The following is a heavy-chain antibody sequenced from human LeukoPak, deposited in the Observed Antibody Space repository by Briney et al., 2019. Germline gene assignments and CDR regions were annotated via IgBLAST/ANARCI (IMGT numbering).Heavy chain of an antibody. CDR2: ISYDGSNK. V-gene: IGHV3-30*19. CDR1: GFTFNYYG. Sequence: QTGGSLRLSCAASGFTFNYYGMHWVRQAPGKGLEWVAVISYDGSNKYYADSVKGRFTISRDNSKNTLYLQMNSLRAEDTAVYYCAKSPGALPYYFDYWGQGTLVTVSS. CDR3: AKSPGALPYYFDY. D-gene: IGHD4-17*01. J-gene: IGHJ4*02.